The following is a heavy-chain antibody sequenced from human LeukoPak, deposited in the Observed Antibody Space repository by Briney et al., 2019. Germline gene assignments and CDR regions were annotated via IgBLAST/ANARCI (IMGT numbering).Heavy chain of an antibody. V-gene: IGHV4-31*03. CDR1: GGSISSGGYY. Sequence: SQTLSLTCTVSGGSISSGGYYWSWIRQHPGKGLEWIGYIYYSGSTYYNPSLKSRVTISVDTSKNQFSLKLSSVTAADTAVYYCARRNHYFYYMDVWGKGTTVTVSS. J-gene: IGHJ6*03. CDR2: IYYSGST. CDR3: ARRNHYFYYMDV.